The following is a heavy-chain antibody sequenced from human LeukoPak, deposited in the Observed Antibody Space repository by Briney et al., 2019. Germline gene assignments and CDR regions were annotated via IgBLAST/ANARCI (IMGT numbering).Heavy chain of an antibody. J-gene: IGHJ4*02. CDR3: ARDGMYYYDSSGYQPPFDF. V-gene: IGHV1-18*01. CDR1: GYTFTSYG. CDR2: ISAYNGNT. Sequence: ASVKVSCKASGYTFTSYGISWVRQAPGQGLERMGWISAYNGNTGYAQKLQGRVTMTTDTSTSTAYMDLRSLRSDDTAVYYCARDGMYYYDSSGYQPPFDFWGQGTLVTVSS. D-gene: IGHD3-22*01.